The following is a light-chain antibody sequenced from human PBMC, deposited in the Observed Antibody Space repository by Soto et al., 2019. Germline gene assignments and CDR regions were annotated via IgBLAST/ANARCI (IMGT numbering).Light chain of an antibody. CDR1: QSISSW. V-gene: IGKV1-5*03. CDR3: QQYNSYSGT. J-gene: IGKJ1*01. Sequence: DIQMTQSPPTLSASVGDRVTITCRASQSISSWLAWFQQQPGKAPKLLIYKASNLESGVPSRFSGSGSGTEFTLTISSLQPDDFATYYCQQYNSYSGTFGQGTKVEIK. CDR2: KAS.